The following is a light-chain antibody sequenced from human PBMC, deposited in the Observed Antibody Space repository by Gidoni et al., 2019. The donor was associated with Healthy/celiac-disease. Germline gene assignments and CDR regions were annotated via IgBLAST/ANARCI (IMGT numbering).Light chain of an antibody. J-gene: IGKJ4*01. CDR3: QQSYSTLLT. CDR1: QSISTY. CDR2: SAS. Sequence: DIQMTQSPSSLSASVGDSVTITCRASQSISTYLNWYQQRPGEAPNLLIYSASRMQSGVPSRFSGSGSGTDFTLTISSLQPEDFATYYCQQSYSTLLTFGGGTKVEIK. V-gene: IGKV1-39*01.